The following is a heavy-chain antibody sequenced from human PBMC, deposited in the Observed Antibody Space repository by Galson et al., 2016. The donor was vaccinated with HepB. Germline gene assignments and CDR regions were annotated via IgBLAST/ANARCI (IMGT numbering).Heavy chain of an antibody. D-gene: IGHD6-19*01. V-gene: IGHV4-34*01. CDR1: GGSFSGYF. J-gene: IGHJ4*02. CDR3: ARHRRGGIVVSN. Sequence: SETLSLTCAVYGGSFSGYFWSWIRQPPGKGLEWIGEINHSGSTNYNPSLKSRVTISVDTSKNRFSLNLTSVTAADTAVYYCARHRRGGIVVSNWGQGTLVTVSS. CDR2: INHSGST.